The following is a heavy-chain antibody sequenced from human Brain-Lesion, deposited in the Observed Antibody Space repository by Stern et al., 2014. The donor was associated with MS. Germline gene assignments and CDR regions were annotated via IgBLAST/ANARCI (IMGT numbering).Heavy chain of an antibody. D-gene: IGHD6-19*01. CDR1: GGSIGRSSYY. CDR2: IFYTGST. Sequence: QVQLQESGPGLVKPSETLSLTCTVSGGSIGRSSYYWGWIRQPPGKGLEWIGNIFYTGSTFYDPSLKSRVPISVDTSNNPFSLSLNSVTAADTAVYYCARGAGVFDSWGQGTLVTVSP. V-gene: IGHV4-39*02. CDR3: ARGAGVFDS. J-gene: IGHJ4*02.